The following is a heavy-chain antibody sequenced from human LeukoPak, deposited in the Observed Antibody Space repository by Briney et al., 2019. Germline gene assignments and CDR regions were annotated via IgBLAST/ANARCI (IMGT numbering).Heavy chain of an antibody. CDR1: GYTFTGYY. CDR3: ARDRWDYDSSGCFDY. CDR2: INPNSGGT. J-gene: IGHJ4*02. V-gene: IGHV1-2*02. D-gene: IGHD3-22*01. Sequence: SVKVSCKASGYTFTGYYMHWVRQAPGQGLEWMGWINPNSGGTNYAQKFQGRVTMTRDTSISTAYMELSRLRSDDTAVYYCARDRWDYDSSGCFDYWGQGTLVTVSS.